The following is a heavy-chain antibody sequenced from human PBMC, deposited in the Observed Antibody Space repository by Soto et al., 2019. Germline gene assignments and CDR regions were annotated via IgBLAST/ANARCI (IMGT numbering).Heavy chain of an antibody. CDR2: TYYRSKWYN. D-gene: IGHD6-19*01. CDR3: ARDVDPESYSSGWYDDAFDI. V-gene: IGHV6-1*01. J-gene: IGHJ3*02. Sequence: SQTLSLTCAISGDSVSSNSAAWNWIRQSPSRGLEWLGRTYYRSKWYNDYAVSVKSRITINPDTSKNQFSLQLNSVTPEDTAVYYCARDVDPESYSSGWYDDAFDIWGQGTMVTVSS. CDR1: GDSVSSNSAA.